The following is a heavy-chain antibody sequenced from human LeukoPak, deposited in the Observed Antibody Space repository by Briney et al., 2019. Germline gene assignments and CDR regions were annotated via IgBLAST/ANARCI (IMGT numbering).Heavy chain of an antibody. Sequence: PGGSLRLSCAASGFTFSSHAMHWVRQAPGKGLEWLAFISWDGNVKYCADSVEGRFTISRDSPKNTLFLQMNSLRAEDTAVYYCARGRDTAMISRYYYYGMDVWGQGTTVTVSS. D-gene: IGHD5-18*01. CDR3: ARGRDTAMISRYYYYGMDV. CDR1: GFTFSSHA. J-gene: IGHJ6*02. CDR2: ISWDGNVK. V-gene: IGHV3-30*04.